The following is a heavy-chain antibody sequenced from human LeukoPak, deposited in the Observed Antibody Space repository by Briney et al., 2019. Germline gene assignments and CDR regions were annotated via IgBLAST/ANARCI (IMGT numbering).Heavy chain of an antibody. CDR1: GYTFSNYG. D-gene: IGHD3-10*01. CDR3: ARYNSLLRGVTTSDY. Sequence: ASVKVSCRASGYTFSNYGITWVRQALGQGLEWMGTISGHNGDVNYAPKFQGRVTMTTDTSTTTAYMELRSLKFDDTAVYYCARYNSLLRGVTTSDYWGQGTLVTVSS. V-gene: IGHV1-18*01. J-gene: IGHJ4*02. CDR2: ISGHNGDV.